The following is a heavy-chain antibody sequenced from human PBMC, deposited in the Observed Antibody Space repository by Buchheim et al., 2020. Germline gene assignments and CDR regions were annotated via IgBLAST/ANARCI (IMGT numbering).Heavy chain of an antibody. Sequence: EVQLVESGGGLVQPGGSLRLSCAASGFTFSSYDMQWVRQVSGKGPEWVSAVGMAGDTHYSGSVRGRFTISRENAKNSVYLQMNNLRAGDTAVYYCARDPSGRGMDVWGQGTT. V-gene: IGHV3-13*04. J-gene: IGHJ6*02. CDR1: GFTFSSYD. CDR2: VGMAGDT. CDR3: ARDPSGRGMDV.